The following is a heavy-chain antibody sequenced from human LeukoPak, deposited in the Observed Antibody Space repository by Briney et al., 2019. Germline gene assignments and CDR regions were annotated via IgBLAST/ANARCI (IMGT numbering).Heavy chain of an antibody. CDR2: IIPIFGTV. D-gene: IGHD2-2*01. CDR1: GGTFSSYA. CDR3: ARTPCSSTSCGSGDWFDP. Sequence: SVKVSRKASGGTFSSYAISWVRQAPGQGLEWMGGIIPIFGTVNYAQKFQGRVTITTDESTSTAYMELSSLRSEDTAVYYCARTPCSSTSCGSGDWFDPWGQGTLVTVSS. V-gene: IGHV1-69*05. J-gene: IGHJ5*02.